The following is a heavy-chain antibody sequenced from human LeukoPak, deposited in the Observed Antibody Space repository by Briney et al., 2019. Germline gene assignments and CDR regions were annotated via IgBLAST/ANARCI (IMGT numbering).Heavy chain of an antibody. Sequence: SETLSLTCTVSGGSISSGDYYWSWIRQPPGKGLEYIGYIYYSGTTDYNPSLKSRVTMSADTSKNQFSLNLRSVTAADTAVYYCARHYYDSSGYYIFDYWGQGTLVTVSS. CDR3: ARHYYDSSGYYIFDY. J-gene: IGHJ4*02. CDR2: IYYSGTT. CDR1: GGSISSGDYY. D-gene: IGHD3-22*01. V-gene: IGHV4-61*08.